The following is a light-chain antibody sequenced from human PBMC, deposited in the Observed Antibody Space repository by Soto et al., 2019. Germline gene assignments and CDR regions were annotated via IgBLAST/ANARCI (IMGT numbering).Light chain of an antibody. Sequence: AIRMTQSPSSFSASTGDRVTITCRASQGISSYLAWYQQKPEKAPKLLIYAASNLQSGVPSRFSGSGSGTDFTLTIRCLQSEDFSTYYCQQYYSYPHTFGQGTKVEIK. CDR1: QGISSY. CDR2: AAS. V-gene: IGKV1-8*01. J-gene: IGKJ1*01. CDR3: QQYYSYPHT.